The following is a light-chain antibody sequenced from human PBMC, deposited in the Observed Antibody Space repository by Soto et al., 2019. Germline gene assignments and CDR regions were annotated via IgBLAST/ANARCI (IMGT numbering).Light chain of an antibody. CDR3: YQRQSWPRT. CDR1: QYINTR. V-gene: IGKV3-11*01. Sequence: EIVLTQSPATLSSFPGDRVTLSCRASQYINTRLAWYQHRPGQAPRLLIYQTSLRAAGIPARFSASGSGTDFTLTISDVQSEDFALYYCYQRQSWPRTFGQGTKVDI. CDR2: QTS. J-gene: IGKJ1*01.